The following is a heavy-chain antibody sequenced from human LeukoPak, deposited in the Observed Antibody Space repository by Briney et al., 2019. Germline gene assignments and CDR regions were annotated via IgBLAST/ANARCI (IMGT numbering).Heavy chain of an antibody. D-gene: IGHD3-16*01. Sequence: GGSLRLSCAASGFTFSGYAMSWVRQAPGKGLEWVSGISGTGGNTYYADSVKGRFTISRDNSKNTLYLQMGSLRAEDMAVYYCARGTLMITFQYYFDYWGQGTLVTVSS. V-gene: IGHV3-23*01. CDR2: ISGTGGNT. CDR1: GFTFSGYA. J-gene: IGHJ4*02. CDR3: ARGTLMITFQYYFDY.